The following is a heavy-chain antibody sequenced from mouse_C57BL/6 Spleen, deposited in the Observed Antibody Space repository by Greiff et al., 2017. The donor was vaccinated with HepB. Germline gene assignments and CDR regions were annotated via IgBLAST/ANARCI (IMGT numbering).Heavy chain of an antibody. Sequence: EVKLVESGGGLVKPGGSLKLSCAASGFTFSDYGMHWVRQAPEKGLEWVAYISSGSSTIYYADTVKGRFTISRDNAKNTLFLQMTSLRSEDTAMYYCARHGATYWYFDVWGTGITVTVSS. V-gene: IGHV5-17*01. J-gene: IGHJ1*03. D-gene: IGHD3-1*01. CDR1: GFTFSDYG. CDR3: ARHGATYWYFDV. CDR2: ISSGSSTI.